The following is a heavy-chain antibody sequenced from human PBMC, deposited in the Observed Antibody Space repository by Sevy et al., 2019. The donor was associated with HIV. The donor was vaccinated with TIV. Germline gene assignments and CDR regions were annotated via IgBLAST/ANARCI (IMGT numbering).Heavy chain of an antibody. CDR1: GYTLTELS. CDR3: ATYYDFWTGFDY. J-gene: IGHJ4*02. V-gene: IGHV1-24*01. Sequence: ASVKVSCKVSGYTLTELSMHWVRQAPGKGLEWMGGFDPEDGETIYAQKFQGRVTMTADTSTDTAYMELSSLRSEATAVYYGATYYDFWTGFDYWGQGTLVTVSS. D-gene: IGHD3-3*01. CDR2: FDPEDGET.